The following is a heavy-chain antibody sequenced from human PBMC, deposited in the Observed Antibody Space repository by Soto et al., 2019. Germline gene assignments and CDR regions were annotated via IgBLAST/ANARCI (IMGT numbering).Heavy chain of an antibody. D-gene: IGHD2-15*01. CDR3: ERGIIVGYFSGGSCYSPGYYYYYMDV. Sequence: EVQLVESGGGLVQPGGSLRLSCAASGFTFSSYSMNWVRQAPGKGLEWVSYISSSSSTIYYADSVKGRFTISRDNAKNSLYLQMNSLRAEDTGVYYCERGIIVGYFSGGSCYSPGYYYYYMDVWGKGTTVTVSS. CDR1: GFTFSSYS. J-gene: IGHJ6*03. CDR2: ISSSSSTI. V-gene: IGHV3-48*01.